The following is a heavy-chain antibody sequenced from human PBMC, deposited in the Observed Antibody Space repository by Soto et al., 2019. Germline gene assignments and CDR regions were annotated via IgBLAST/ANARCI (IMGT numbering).Heavy chain of an antibody. V-gene: IGHV4-59*01. D-gene: IGHD3-10*01. J-gene: IGHJ5*02. CDR2: IYYSGST. CDR3: ARESRSYLGQADWFDP. Sequence: SETLSLTXTVSGGSISSYYWSWIRQPPGKGLEWIGYIYYSGSTNYNPSLKSRVTISVDTSKNQFSLKLSSVTAADTAVYYCARESRSYLGQADWFDPWGQGTLVTVSS. CDR1: GGSISSYY.